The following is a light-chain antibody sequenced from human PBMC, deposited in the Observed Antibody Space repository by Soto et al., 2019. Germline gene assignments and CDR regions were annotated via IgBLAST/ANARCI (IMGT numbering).Light chain of an antibody. CDR3: QQYNGLPTWT. CDR2: KAS. V-gene: IGKV1-5*03. Sequence: DLQMTQSPSTLSASVGDRVTITCRASQNINIWLAWYQQKPGKAPKLLIYKASTLESGVPPRFSGSGSGTEFTFTISSLQPDDSATYYCQQYNGLPTWTFGQGTKVEMK. CDR1: QNINIW. J-gene: IGKJ1*01.